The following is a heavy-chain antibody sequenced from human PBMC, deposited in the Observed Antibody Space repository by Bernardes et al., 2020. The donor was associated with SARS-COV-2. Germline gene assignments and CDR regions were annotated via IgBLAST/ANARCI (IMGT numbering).Heavy chain of an antibody. D-gene: IGHD1-1*01. CDR2: IIENGVDT. CDR3: AKDYAIVQRRPMGSTQFDN. Sequence: GGSLRLSCVASGFSFGTCAMSWVRQAPGKGLEWVSGIIENGVDTYYADSVQGRFTISRDNSKNTLFLQMNSLRVEDTAVYYCAKDYAIVQRRPMGSTQFDNWGQGILVTVSS. CDR1: GFSFGTCA. V-gene: IGHV3-23*01. J-gene: IGHJ4*02.